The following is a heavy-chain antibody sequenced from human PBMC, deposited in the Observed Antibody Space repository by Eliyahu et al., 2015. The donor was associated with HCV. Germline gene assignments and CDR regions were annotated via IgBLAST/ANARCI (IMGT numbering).Heavy chain of an antibody. CDR1: GFTFIDXW. V-gene: IGHV3-15*01. CDR2: IKSKADGGTI. J-gene: IGHJ6*02. Sequence: DVQLMESGGGLVKPGGSLRLSCAASGFTFIDXWXSWVRXAPGKGLEWVGRIKSKADGGTIDYAAPVKDRFTISRDDSKNTLYLQMNSLITEDTALYYCTTDRPPRGLSLGVLWSGTYYGMDVWGQGTTVTVSS. CDR3: TTDRPPRGLSLGVLWSGTYYGMDV. D-gene: IGHD3-10*01.